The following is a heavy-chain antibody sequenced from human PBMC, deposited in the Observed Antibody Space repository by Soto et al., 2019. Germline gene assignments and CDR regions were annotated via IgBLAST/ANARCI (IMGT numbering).Heavy chain of an antibody. CDR1: GYSFTTYW. CDR2: IFPGDSDT. D-gene: IGHD6-19*01. CDR3: ARSYSSGWGDAFDI. Sequence: GESLKISCKGSGYSFTTYWIGWVRQMPGKGLEWMGVIFPGDSDTRNSPSFEGQVTISADKSINSAYLQWRSLEASDTAMYYCARSYSSGWGDAFDIWGQGTMVTVSS. J-gene: IGHJ3*02. V-gene: IGHV5-51*01.